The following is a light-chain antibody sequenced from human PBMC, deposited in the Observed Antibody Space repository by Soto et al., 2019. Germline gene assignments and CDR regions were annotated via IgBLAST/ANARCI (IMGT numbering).Light chain of an antibody. Sequence: EIVLTQSPGTLSLSPGDRATLSCRASQTVSSSYLAWYQQKPGQAPRLLIYGASSRATGIPDRFSGSGSGTDSTLTISSLEPEDFAVYLCHHYGSATYTFGQGTKLEIK. V-gene: IGKV3-20*01. CDR2: GAS. CDR1: QTVSSSY. J-gene: IGKJ2*01. CDR3: HHYGSATYT.